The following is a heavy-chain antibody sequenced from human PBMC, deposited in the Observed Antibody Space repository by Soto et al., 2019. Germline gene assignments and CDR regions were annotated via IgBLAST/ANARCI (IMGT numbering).Heavy chain of an antibody. CDR1: GDSISSSVW. Sequence: TSEPLSLTCAVSGDSISSSVWWTWVRQPPGKWLEWIGEVFHTGDTYFNPSLRSRVAMSVDKSTNEFSLKVTSVTAADPAIYYCARKAWVRFDYWGQGALVTV. V-gene: IGHV4-4*02. D-gene: IGHD7-27*01. J-gene: IGHJ4*02. CDR3: ARKAWVRFDY. CDR2: VFHTGDT.